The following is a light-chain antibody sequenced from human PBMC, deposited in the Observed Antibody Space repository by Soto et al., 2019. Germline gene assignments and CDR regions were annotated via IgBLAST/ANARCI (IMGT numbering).Light chain of an antibody. Sequence: QSALTQPRSVSGSPGQSVTISCTGTSSDVGGYKYVSWYQQHPGKAPKFIIYDVSERPSGVPDRFSGSKSGNTASLTISGLEAEDEADYDCCSYAGSYSWVFGGGTKVTVL. J-gene: IGLJ3*02. CDR3: CSYAGSYSWV. CDR2: DVS. V-gene: IGLV2-11*01. CDR1: SSDVGGYKY.